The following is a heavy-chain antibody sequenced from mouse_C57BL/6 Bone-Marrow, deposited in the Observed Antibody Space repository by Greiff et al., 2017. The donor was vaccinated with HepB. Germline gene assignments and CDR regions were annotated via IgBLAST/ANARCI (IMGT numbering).Heavy chain of an antibody. CDR3: ASPYYYGSSYDFAY. J-gene: IGHJ3*01. D-gene: IGHD1-1*01. CDR2: ISSGSSTI. Sequence: DVMLVESGGGLVKPGGSLKLSCAASGFTFSDYGMHWVRQAPEKGLEWVAYISSGSSTIYYADTVKGRFTISRDNAKNTLFLQMTSLRSEDTAMYYCASPYYYGSSYDFAYWGQGTLVTVSA. V-gene: IGHV5-17*01. CDR1: GFTFSDYG.